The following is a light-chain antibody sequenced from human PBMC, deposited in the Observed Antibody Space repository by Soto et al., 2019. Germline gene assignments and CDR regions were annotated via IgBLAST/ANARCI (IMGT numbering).Light chain of an antibody. CDR3: QQYYDTPST. CDR1: QSVLYSSNNNNY. CDR2: WAS. V-gene: IGKV4-1*01. Sequence: DIVMTQSPDSLAVSLGERATINCKSSQSVLYSSNNNNYIAWYQQKPGQPPKLIIYWASTRESGVPDRFSGSGSGTDFTLTICGLQAEDVAIYYCQQYYDTPSTFGQGTKVELK. J-gene: IGKJ1*01.